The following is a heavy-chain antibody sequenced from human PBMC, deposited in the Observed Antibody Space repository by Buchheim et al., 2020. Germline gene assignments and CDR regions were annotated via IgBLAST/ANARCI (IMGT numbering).Heavy chain of an antibody. CDR3: VRDFSGRERFDS. CDR1: GGSLSNIYW. Sequence: QVQLQESGPGLVKPSGTLSLTCAVSGGSLSNIYWWSWVRQSPEKGLEWIGEIYYTGRTNYNPSLKSRVTMSVDKSKNQFSPMLSSVTAADTAVYYCVRDFSGRERFDSWGQGTL. J-gene: IGHJ4*02. CDR2: IYYTGRT. V-gene: IGHV4-4*02. D-gene: IGHD3-10*01.